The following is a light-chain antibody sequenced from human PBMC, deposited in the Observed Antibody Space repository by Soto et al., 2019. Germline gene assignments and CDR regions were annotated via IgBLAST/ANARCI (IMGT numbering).Light chain of an antibody. CDR3: QQRGNWPPT. J-gene: IGKJ3*01. V-gene: IGKV3-11*01. CDR2: DTS. Sequence: EIVLTQPPATLSLSPGETATLSCRASQSVGSHLAWYQQKPGQAPRLLIYDTSNRATGIPARFSGSGSRTDFTLTISSLDPEDFALYYCQQRGNWPPTFGPGIKVDIK. CDR1: QSVGSH.